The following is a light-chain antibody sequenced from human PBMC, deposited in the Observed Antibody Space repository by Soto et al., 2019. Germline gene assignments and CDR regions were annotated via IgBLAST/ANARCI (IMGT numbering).Light chain of an antibody. CDR2: AAS. V-gene: IGKV1-39*01. CDR1: QSIANF. J-gene: IGKJ1*01. Sequence: DIQMTQSPSSLSASVGDRVTVTCRASQSIANFLNWYQHEPGKAPKVLIYAASTLQSGVPSRFSGSGSGTDFTLTIDSLQPEDFATYYCQQSYNTPWTFGQGTKVEVK. CDR3: QQSYNTPWT.